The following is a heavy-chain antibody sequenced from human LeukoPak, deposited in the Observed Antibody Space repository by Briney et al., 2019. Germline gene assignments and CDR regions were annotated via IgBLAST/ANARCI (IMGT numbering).Heavy chain of an antibody. V-gene: IGHV4-59*08. CDR2: IYYSGST. CDR3: ARQGDYDTLFDY. CDR1: GGSISNYY. Sequence: LSETLSLTCTVSGGSISNYYWTWIRQPPGKGLEWIGYIYYSGSTNYNPSLKSRVTISVDTSKNQFSLKLSSVTAADTAVYYCARQGDYDTLFDYWGQGTLVTVSS. J-gene: IGHJ4*02. D-gene: IGHD3-22*01.